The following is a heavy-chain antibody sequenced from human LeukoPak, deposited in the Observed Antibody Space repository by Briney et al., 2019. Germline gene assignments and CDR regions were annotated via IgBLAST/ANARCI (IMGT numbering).Heavy chain of an antibody. CDR1: GYSFTSYW. V-gene: IGHV5-51*01. Sequence: GASLKISCKGSGYSFTSYWIGWVRQMPGKGLEWMGIIYPGDSDTRYSPSFQGQVTISADKSISTAYLQWSSLKASDTAMYYCARGVVGYCSSTSCYDAFDIWGQGTMVTVSS. CDR2: IYPGDSDT. D-gene: IGHD2-2*01. CDR3: ARGVVGYCSSTSCYDAFDI. J-gene: IGHJ3*02.